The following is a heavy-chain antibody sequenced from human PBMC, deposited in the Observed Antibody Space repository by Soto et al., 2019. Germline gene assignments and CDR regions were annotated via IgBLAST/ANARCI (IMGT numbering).Heavy chain of an antibody. V-gene: IGHV4-31*03. D-gene: IGHD6-19*01. CDR1: GVSVTSGGYH. Sequence: QVQLQESGPGLVKPSQTLSLTCTVSGVSVTSGGYHWTWIRQHPGKGLEWVGHISNSGSTSYHPSLRSRAVISVDTSKNEVFLNLTSVTAADTAVYFCARDPGPQLVFSYGMDVWGPGATVIVSS. CDR2: ISNSGST. CDR3: ARDPGPQLVFSYGMDV. J-gene: IGHJ6*02.